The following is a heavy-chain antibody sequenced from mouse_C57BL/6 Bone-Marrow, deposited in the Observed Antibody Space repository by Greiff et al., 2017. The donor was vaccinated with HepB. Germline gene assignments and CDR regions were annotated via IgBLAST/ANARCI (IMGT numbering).Heavy chain of an antibody. D-gene: IGHD3-3*01. Sequence: EVQLQQSVAELVRPWASVKLSCTASGFNIKNTYVHWVKQRPEQGLEWIGRIDPANGNTKYAPKFQGKATITADTSSNTAYLQLSSLTSEDTAIYYCARGGTRGYWGQGTTLTVSS. CDR3: ARGGTRGY. J-gene: IGHJ2*01. CDR1: GFNIKNTY. CDR2: IDPANGNT. V-gene: IGHV14-3*01.